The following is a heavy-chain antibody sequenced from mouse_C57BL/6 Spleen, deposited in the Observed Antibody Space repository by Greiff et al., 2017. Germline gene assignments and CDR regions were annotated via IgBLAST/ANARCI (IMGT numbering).Heavy chain of an antibody. J-gene: IGHJ3*01. Sequence: VQLQQPGAELVKPGASVKLSCKASGYTFTSYWMQWVKQRPGQGLEWIGEIDPSDSYTNYNQKFKGKATLTVDTSSSTAYMHLSSLTSEDSAVYYCARFAYWGQGTLVTVSA. CDR1: GYTFTSYW. CDR2: IDPSDSYT. CDR3: ARFAY. V-gene: IGHV1-50*01.